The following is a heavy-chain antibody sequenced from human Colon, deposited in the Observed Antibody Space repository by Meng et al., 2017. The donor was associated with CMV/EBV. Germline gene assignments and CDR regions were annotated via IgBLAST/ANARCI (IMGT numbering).Heavy chain of an antibody. V-gene: IGHV3-9*01. CDR1: GFTFDDYA. D-gene: IGHD3-3*01. J-gene: IGHJ5*02. Sequence: GKSLKISCAASGFTFDDYAMHWVRQAPGKGLEWVSGISWNSGSIGYADSVKGRFTISRDNAKNSLYLQMNSLRAEDTALYYCAKGDYDLRGNWFDPWGQGTLVTVSS. CDR2: ISWNSGSI. CDR3: AKGDYDLRGNWFDP.